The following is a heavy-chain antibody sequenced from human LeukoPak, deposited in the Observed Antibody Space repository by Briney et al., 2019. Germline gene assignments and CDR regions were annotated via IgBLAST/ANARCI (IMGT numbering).Heavy chain of an antibody. J-gene: IGHJ6*04. D-gene: IGHD5-12*01. CDR2: IYTSGST. CDR3: ARGQSSEWLRAYYYYYGMDV. CDR1: GGSISSYY. Sequence: SETLSLTCTVSGGSISSYYWSWIRQPAGKGLEWIGRIYTSGSTNYNPSLKSRVTMSVDTSKNQFSLKLSSVTAADTAVYYCARGQSSEWLRAYYYYYGMDVWGKGTTVTVSS. V-gene: IGHV4-4*07.